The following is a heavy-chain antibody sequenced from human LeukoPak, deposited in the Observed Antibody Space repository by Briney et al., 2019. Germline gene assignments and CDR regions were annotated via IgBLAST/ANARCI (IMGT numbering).Heavy chain of an antibody. V-gene: IGHV7-4-1*02. D-gene: IGHD6-6*01. CDR1: GYTFTSYA. CDR3: ARDQIPVTVPSSSSEDAFDN. Sequence: ASVKVSCKASGYTFTSYAMNWVRQAPGQGLEWMGWINTNTGNPTYAQGFTGRFVFSLDTSVSTAYLQISSLKAEDTAVYYCARDQIPVTVPSSSSEDAFDNWGQGTMVTVSS. CDR2: INTNTGNP. J-gene: IGHJ3*02.